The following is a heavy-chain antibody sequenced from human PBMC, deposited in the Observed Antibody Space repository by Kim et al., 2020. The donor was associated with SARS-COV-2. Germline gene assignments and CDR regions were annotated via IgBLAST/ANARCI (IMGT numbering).Heavy chain of an antibody. D-gene: IGHD1-20*01. Sequence: GGSLRLSCAASGFTLSSYSVNWVRQAPGKGLEWVSFISSSSSYKYYADSVKGRFTISRDNAKNSLYLQMNSLRAEDTAVDYCARGYKSTVGYWGQGTLVT. CDR1: GFTLSSYS. V-gene: IGHV3-21*01. J-gene: IGHJ4*02. CDR3: ARGYKSTVGY. CDR2: ISSSSSYK.